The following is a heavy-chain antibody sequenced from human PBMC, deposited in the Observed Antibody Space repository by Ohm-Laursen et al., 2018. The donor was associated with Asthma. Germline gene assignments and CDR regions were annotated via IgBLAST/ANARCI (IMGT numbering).Heavy chain of an antibody. CDR3: ARGRKYYGRGRNFNWVRWFDP. CDR2: ITHTGST. V-gene: IGHV4-34*01. D-gene: IGHD3-16*01. Sequence: SETLSLTCGVFGGSLSDYYWSWIRQPPGKGLDWIGEITHTGSTNYNPSLKSRVTILLDTSKKQFSLNLSSVTAADTAVYYCARGRKYYGRGRNFNWVRWFDPWGQGTLVTVSS. CDR1: GGSLSDYY. J-gene: IGHJ5*02.